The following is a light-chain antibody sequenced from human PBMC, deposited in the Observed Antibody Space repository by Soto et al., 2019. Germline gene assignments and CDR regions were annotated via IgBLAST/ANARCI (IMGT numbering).Light chain of an antibody. CDR2: KAS. Sequence: DIQMTQSPSTLSASVGDRVTITCRASQTISSWLAWYQQKPGKAPKLLIYKASYLESGVPSRFSGSGSGTEFTLTISSLQPDDFATYYCQQYNSYPWTFGQGT. CDR3: QQYNSYPWT. J-gene: IGKJ1*01. CDR1: QTISSW. V-gene: IGKV1-5*03.